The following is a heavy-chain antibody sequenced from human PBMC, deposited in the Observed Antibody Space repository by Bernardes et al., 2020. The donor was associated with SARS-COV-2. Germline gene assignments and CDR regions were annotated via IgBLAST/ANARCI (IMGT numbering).Heavy chain of an antibody. CDR1: SFTVSSYS. CDR2: IISDGDNK. D-gene: IGHD6-19*01. Sequence: GGRLSLSSSASSFTVSSYSMHWVRQAPGKGLEYVSGIISDGDNKQYADSVEDRFTISRDNSKDTLYLQLTSLRLEDTAVYYCVKADYKFFWPSSGWGGHFFDNWGQGSLLTVSS. CDR3: VKADYKFFWPSSGWGGHFFDN. J-gene: IGHJ4*02. V-gene: IGHV3-64D*06.